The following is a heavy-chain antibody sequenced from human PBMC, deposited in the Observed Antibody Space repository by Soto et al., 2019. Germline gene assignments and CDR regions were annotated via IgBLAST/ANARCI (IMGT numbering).Heavy chain of an antibody. Sequence: ALETLSLTCTVSGGSIISSSYYWGWIRQPPGKGLEWIGSIYYSGSTYYNPSLKSRVTISVDTSENQFSLKLSSVTAADTAVYYCARGGLRVTTLIFDYWGQGTLVTVSS. D-gene: IGHD4-4*01. CDR1: GGSIISSSYY. CDR3: ARGGLRVTTLIFDY. CDR2: IYYSGST. V-gene: IGHV4-39*01. J-gene: IGHJ4*02.